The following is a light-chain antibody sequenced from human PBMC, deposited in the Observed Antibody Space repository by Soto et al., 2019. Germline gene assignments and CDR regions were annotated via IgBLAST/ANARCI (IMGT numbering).Light chain of an antibody. CDR1: QSVSSY. CDR3: QQRSNWIT. CDR2: DAS. J-gene: IGKJ5*01. Sequence: EIVLTQSPATLSLSPGERATLSCRASQSVSSYLAWYQQKPGQAPRLLIYDASNRATGIPARFSGSGSGTDLTLTIRSLEPEDFAVYYCQQRSNWITFGQGTRLEIK. V-gene: IGKV3-11*01.